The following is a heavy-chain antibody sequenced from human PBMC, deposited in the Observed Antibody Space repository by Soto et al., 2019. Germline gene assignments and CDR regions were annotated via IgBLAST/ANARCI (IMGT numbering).Heavy chain of an antibody. Sequence: SVKVSCKASGGTFSSYAISWVRQAPGQGLEWMGIIIPIFGRTSYAQKFQGRVTMTRDTSTSTVYMELSSLRSEDTAVYYCARDSPIAVATLGYWGQGTLVTVSS. D-gene: IGHD6-19*01. CDR2: IIPIFGRT. CDR1: GGTFSSYA. CDR3: ARDSPIAVATLGY. V-gene: IGHV1-69*04. J-gene: IGHJ4*02.